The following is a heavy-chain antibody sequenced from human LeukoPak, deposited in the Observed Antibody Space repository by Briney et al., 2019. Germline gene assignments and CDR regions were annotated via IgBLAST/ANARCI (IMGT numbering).Heavy chain of an antibody. Sequence: PSETLSLTWTVSGGSISSYYWSWIPQPPGKGLEGIGYIYYSGITNYNPSLKSRVTISADTSKNQFSLKLRSLTPADTTVQYSARTTPPNGTNFDNPGQGTLVSLSS. V-gene: IGHV4-59*01. CDR1: GGSISSYY. J-gene: IGHJ4*02. CDR3: ARTTPPNGTNFDN. D-gene: IGHD2-2*01. CDR2: IYYSGIT.